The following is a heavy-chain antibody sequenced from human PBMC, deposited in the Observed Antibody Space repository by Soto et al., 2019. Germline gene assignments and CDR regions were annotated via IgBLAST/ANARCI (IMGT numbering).Heavy chain of an antibody. V-gene: IGHV1-24*01. Sequence: GASVKVSCKVSGYTLTELSMHWVRQAPGKGLEWMGGFDPEDGETIYAQKFQGRVTMTEDTSTDTAYMELSSLRSEDTAVYYCATVVVRNYDILTGSWFDPWGQGTLVTVSS. J-gene: IGHJ5*02. CDR1: GYTLTELS. D-gene: IGHD3-9*01. CDR3: ATVVVRNYDILTGSWFDP. CDR2: FDPEDGET.